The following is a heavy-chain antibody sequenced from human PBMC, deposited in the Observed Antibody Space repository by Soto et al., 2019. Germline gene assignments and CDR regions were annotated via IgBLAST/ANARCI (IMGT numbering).Heavy chain of an antibody. J-gene: IGHJ4*02. CDR2: ISAYNGNT. D-gene: IGHD2-2*01. Sequence: ASVKVSCKASGYTFTSYGISWVRQAPGQGLEWMRWISAYNGNTNYAQKLQGRVTMTTDTSTSTAYMELRSLRSDDTAVYYCARINKGYCSSTSCYPGYYFDYWGQGTLVTVSS. V-gene: IGHV1-18*01. CDR1: GYTFTSYG. CDR3: ARINKGYCSSTSCYPGYYFDY.